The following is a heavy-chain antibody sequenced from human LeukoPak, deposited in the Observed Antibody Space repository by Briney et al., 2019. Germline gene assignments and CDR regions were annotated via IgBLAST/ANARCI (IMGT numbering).Heavy chain of an antibody. Sequence: SGGSLRLSCAASGFAFSSNSMNWVRQAPGKGLEWVAVISYDGSNKYYADSVKGRFTISRDNSKNTLYLQMNSLRAEDTAVYYCAKHDFWSGYYWGQGTLVTVSS. J-gene: IGHJ4*02. V-gene: IGHV3-30*18. D-gene: IGHD3-3*01. CDR3: AKHDFWSGYY. CDR2: ISYDGSNK. CDR1: GFAFSSNS.